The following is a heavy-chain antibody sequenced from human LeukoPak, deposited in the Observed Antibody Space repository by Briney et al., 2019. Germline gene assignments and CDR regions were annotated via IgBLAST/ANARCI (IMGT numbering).Heavy chain of an antibody. J-gene: IGHJ4*02. CDR3: ARDHGAIALTNYLDY. D-gene: IGHD1-1*01. Sequence: GGSLRLSCAASGFTFDDYCMSWVRQAPGKGLEWVSNINRNGGNTAYADSVKGRFTISRDNAKNSLYLQMNSLRAEDTALYYCARDHGAIALTNYLDYWGQGTLVTVSS. CDR1: GFTFDDYC. CDR2: INRNGGNT. V-gene: IGHV3-20*04.